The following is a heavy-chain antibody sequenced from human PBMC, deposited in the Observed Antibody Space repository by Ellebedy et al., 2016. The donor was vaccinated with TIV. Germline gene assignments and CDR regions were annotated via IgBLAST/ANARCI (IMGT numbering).Heavy chain of an antibody. Sequence: GESLKISXAASGFTFSSYAMSWVRQAPGKGLEWVSAISGSGGSTYYADSVKGRFTISRDNSKNTLYLQMNSLRAEDTAVYYCAKSAARDYDILTGYYINENWGQGTLVTVSS. CDR2: ISGSGGST. D-gene: IGHD3-9*01. CDR1: GFTFSSYA. CDR3: AKSAARDYDILTGYYINEN. V-gene: IGHV3-23*01. J-gene: IGHJ4*02.